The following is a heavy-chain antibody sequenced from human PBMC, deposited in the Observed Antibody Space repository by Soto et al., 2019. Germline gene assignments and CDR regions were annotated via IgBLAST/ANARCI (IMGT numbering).Heavy chain of an antibody. CDR3: ARHRLTYDILTGYYGMDV. D-gene: IGHD3-9*01. V-gene: IGHV5-10-1*01. CDR1: GYSFTSYW. Sequence: PGESLKISCKGSGYSFTSYWISWVRQMPGKGLEWMGRIDPSDSYTNYSPSFQGHVTISADKSISTAHLQWSSLKASDTAMYYCARHRLTYDILTGYYGMDVWGQGTTVTVSS. CDR2: IDPSDSYT. J-gene: IGHJ6*02.